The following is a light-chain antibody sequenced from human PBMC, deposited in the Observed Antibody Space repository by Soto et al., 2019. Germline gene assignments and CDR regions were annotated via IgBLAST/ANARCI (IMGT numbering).Light chain of an antibody. CDR2: KAS. CDR1: QSLSNW. CDR3: QQYTSF. J-gene: IGKJ4*01. Sequence: DIKMTQSPSTLSASVGDRVTITCRASQSLSNWLAWYQQKPGKAPKLLIYKASSLESGVPSRFSGSGSGTEFTLTINSLQPDDFATYYCQQYTSFFGGGTKVEIK. V-gene: IGKV1-5*03.